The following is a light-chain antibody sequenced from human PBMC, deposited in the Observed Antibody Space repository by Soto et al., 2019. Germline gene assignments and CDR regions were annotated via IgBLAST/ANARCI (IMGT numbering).Light chain of an antibody. V-gene: IGKV1-39*01. Sequence: DIQMTQSPSSLSASVGDRVTLTCRASQSISSYLNWYQQKPGKAPKLLIYAASSWQSGVPSRFSGSGSGTDFTLTISSLQPEDFATYYCQKSYSTPLTFGGGTKVEIK. J-gene: IGKJ4*01. CDR3: QKSYSTPLT. CDR2: AAS. CDR1: QSISSY.